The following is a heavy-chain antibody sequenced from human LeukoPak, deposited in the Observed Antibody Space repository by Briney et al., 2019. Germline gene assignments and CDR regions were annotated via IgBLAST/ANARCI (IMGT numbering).Heavy chain of an antibody. D-gene: IGHD2-15*01. J-gene: IGHJ4*02. CDR1: GFTFDDYG. CDR3: ARIDVGGYYFDY. V-gene: IGHV3-20*04. Sequence: PGGSLRLSCAASGFTFDDYGMSWVRQAPGKGLEWVSGINWSGGSTGYADSVKGRFTISRDNSKNTLYLQMNSLRAEDTAVYYCARIDVGGYYFDYWGQGTLVTVSS. CDR2: INWSGGST.